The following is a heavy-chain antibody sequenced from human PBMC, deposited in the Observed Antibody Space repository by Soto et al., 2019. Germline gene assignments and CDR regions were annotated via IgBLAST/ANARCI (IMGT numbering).Heavy chain of an antibody. J-gene: IGHJ4*02. D-gene: IGHD2-21*01. CDR1: GFTFSNYA. V-gene: IGHV3-23*01. CDR2: ISGDGGST. Sequence: EVQLLESGGGLVQPGGSLRLSCAASGFTFSNYAMSWVRQAPGKGLEWVSIISGDGGSTNYDDSVKGRFTISRDNSKNTLSLQMNSPRAEDTAVYYCAKGMGPYCGCDCYSRLADYWGQGTLVTVSS. CDR3: AKGMGPYCGCDCYSRLADY.